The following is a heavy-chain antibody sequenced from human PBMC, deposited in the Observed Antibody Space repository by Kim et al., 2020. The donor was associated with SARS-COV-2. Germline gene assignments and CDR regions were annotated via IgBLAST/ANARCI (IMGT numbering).Heavy chain of an antibody. D-gene: IGHD3-10*01. Sequence: GGSLRLSCAASGFTFSDYYMHWVRQAPGKGLVWVSYISSSSSYTNYADSVKGRFTISRDNAKNTLYLQMNSLRAEDTAVYYCARDGRSVRSAFDYWGQGTLVTVSS. CDR2: ISSSSSYT. CDR1: GFTFSDYY. CDR3: ARDGRSVRSAFDY. J-gene: IGHJ4*02. V-gene: IGHV3-11*06.